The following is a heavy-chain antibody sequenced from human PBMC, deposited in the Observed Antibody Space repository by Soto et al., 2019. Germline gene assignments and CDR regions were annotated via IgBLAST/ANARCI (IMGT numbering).Heavy chain of an antibody. CDR2: LFWDDDK. CDR3: PPRPRGARCSGGNCYFFDY. J-gene: IGHJ4*02. Sequence: QITLKEPGHTLVKPTQTLTLTCTCSGFSVSASGVGMGWIRQPPGKALEWLALLFWDDDKRYNPSLKSRLTITKDTSKNQVGLTMTNMDPVDTATYYRPPRPRGARCSGGNCYFFDYWGQGTPVTVSS. D-gene: IGHD2-15*01. CDR1: GFSVSASGVG. V-gene: IGHV2-5*02.